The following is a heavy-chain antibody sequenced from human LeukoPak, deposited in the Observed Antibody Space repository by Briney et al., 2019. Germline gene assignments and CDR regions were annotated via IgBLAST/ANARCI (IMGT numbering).Heavy chain of an antibody. Sequence: GESLKISCKGSGYSFTSYWIGWVRQMPGKGLEWMGIIYPGDSDTRCSPSFQGQVTISADKSISTAYLQWSSLKASDTAMYYCARRLGYCSSTSCYTLDYWGQGTLVTVSS. CDR2: IYPGDSDT. CDR3: ARRLGYCSSTSCYTLDY. D-gene: IGHD2-2*02. J-gene: IGHJ4*02. V-gene: IGHV5-51*01. CDR1: GYSFTSYW.